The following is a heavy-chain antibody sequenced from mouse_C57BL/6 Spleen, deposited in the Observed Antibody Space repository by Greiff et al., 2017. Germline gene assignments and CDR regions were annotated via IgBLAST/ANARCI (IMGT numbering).Heavy chain of an antibody. Sequence: EVHLVESGGGLVKPGGSLKLSCAASGFTFSSYAMSWVRQTPEKMLEWVATISDGGSYTYYPDNVQGRFTISRDNAKNNLYLQMSHLKSEDTAMYYCARDRRYDYDGQDYWGQGTSVTVSS. CDR1: GFTFSSYA. V-gene: IGHV5-4*01. D-gene: IGHD2-4*01. CDR2: ISDGGSYT. J-gene: IGHJ4*01. CDR3: ARDRRYDYDGQDY.